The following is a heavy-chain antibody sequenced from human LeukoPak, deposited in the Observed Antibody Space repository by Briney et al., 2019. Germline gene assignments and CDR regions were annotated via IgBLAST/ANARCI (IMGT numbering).Heavy chain of an antibody. J-gene: IGHJ4*02. V-gene: IGHV3-53*01. Sequence: GGSVRLSCAASGFTVSSNYMSWVRQAPGKGLDWVSVIYSGGSTYYADSVKGRFTISRDNSKNTLYLQMNSLRAEDTAVYYCARDHIAARPMSSYWGQGTLVTVSS. CDR3: ARDHIAARPMSSY. CDR1: GFTVSSNY. D-gene: IGHD6-6*01. CDR2: IYSGGST.